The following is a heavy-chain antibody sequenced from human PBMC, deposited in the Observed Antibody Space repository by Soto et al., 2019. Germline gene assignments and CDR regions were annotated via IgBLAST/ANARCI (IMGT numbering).Heavy chain of an antibody. CDR1: GFTFSSYA. CDR3: AREVIVVVTAPAFDI. V-gene: IGHV3-30-3*01. D-gene: IGHD2-21*02. CDR2: ISYDGSNK. J-gene: IGHJ3*02. Sequence: QVQLVESGGGVVQPGRSLRLSCAASGFTFSSYAMHWVRQAPGKGLEWVAVISYDGSNKYYADSVKGRFTISRDNSKNTLYLQMNRLRAEDTAVYYCAREVIVVVTAPAFDIWGQGTMVTVSS.